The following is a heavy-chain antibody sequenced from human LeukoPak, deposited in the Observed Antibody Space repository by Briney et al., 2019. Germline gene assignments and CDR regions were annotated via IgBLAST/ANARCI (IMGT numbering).Heavy chain of an antibody. D-gene: IGHD2-2*01. CDR1: GGSISSGSYY. Sequence: SETLSLTCTVSGGSISSGSYYWSWIRQPPGKGLEWIGYIYYSGSTYYNPSLKSRVTISVDTSKNQFSLKLSSVTAADTAVYYCARNSTTDCSSTSCYRYYYYYYMDVWGKGTTVTVS. J-gene: IGHJ6*03. CDR3: ARNSTTDCSSTSCYRYYYYYYMDV. V-gene: IGHV4-30-4*08. CDR2: IYYSGST.